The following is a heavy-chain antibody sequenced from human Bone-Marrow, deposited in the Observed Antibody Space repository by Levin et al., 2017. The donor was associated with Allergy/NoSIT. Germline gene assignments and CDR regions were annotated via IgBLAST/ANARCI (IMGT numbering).Heavy chain of an antibody. CDR3: ARFESSGYSSAFDI. J-gene: IGHJ3*02. CDR2: IHYSGAI. Sequence: SETLSLTCTVSGGSISTADYYWSWIRQSPGKGLEFIGYIHYSGAIYYNPSVKSRLTISVDTSKNHFSLNLRSVTAADTAIYYCARFESSGYSSAFDIWGQGTMVTVSS. V-gene: IGHV4-30-4*01. D-gene: IGHD3-22*01. CDR1: GGSISTADYY.